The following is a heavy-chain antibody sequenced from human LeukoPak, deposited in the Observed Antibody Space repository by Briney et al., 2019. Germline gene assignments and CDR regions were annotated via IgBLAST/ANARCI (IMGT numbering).Heavy chain of an antibody. CDR1: GYSFTSYW. J-gene: IGHJ4*02. CDR3: ASSLGIYDSSGYRVFDY. CDR2: IYPGDSDT. D-gene: IGHD3-22*01. Sequence: GESLKISCKGSGYSFTSYWIGWVRQMPGKGLEWMGIIYPGDSDTRYSPSFQGHVTISADKSISTAYLQWSSLKASDTAMYYCASSLGIYDSSGYRVFDYWGQGTLVTVSS. V-gene: IGHV5-51*01.